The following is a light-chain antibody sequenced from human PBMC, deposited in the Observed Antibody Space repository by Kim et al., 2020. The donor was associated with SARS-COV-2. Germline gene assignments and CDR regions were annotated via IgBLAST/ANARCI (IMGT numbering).Light chain of an antibody. CDR1: QDINSA. CDR3: QQFDNYPIT. CDR2: DAS. V-gene: IGKV1D-13*01. Sequence: AVHLTQSPSSLSASIGDRVTVTCRASQDINSALAWYQQRPGRSPTFLIYDASTLQGGVPSRFSGRGSGTHFTLTIENLQPEDFGTYFCQQFDNYPITFGQGTRLEIK. J-gene: IGKJ5*01.